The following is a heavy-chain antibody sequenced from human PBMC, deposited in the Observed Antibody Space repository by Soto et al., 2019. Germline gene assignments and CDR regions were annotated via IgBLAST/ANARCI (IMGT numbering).Heavy chain of an antibody. CDR1: GGSFSGYY. V-gene: IGHV4-34*01. CDR3: ARGGITMVRGVLKFNWFDP. Sequence: TSETLSLTCAVYGGSFSGYYWSWIRQPPGKGLEWIGEINHSGSTNYNPSLKSRVTISVDTSKNQFSLKLSSVTAADTAVYYCARGGITMVRGVLKFNWFDPWGQGTLVT. D-gene: IGHD3-10*01. J-gene: IGHJ5*02. CDR2: INHSGST.